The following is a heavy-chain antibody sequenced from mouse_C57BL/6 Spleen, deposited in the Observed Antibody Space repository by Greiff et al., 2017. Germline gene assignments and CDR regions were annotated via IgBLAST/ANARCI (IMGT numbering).Heavy chain of an antibody. CDR3: ARGGDCYDELFDD. Sequence: QVQLQQSGAELMKPGASVKLSCTATGYTFTGYWIEWVKQRPGHGLEWIGEILPVSGSTNYNEKFQGKATFTADTSSNTAYMQLSSLTAEYYAIYSCARGGDCYDELFDDWVQGTLVTGS. V-gene: IGHV1-9*01. CDR1: GYTFTGYW. D-gene: IGHD2-12*01. CDR2: ILPVSGST. J-gene: IGHJ3*01.